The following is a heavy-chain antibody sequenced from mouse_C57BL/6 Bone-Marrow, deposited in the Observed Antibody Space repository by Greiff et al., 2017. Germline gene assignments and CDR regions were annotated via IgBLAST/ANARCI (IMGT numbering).Heavy chain of an antibody. Sequence: EVQLVESGGGLVQPGGSLKLSCAASGFTFSDYYMYWVRQTPEKRLEWVAYISNGGGSTYYPDTVKGRFTISRDNAKNTLYLQMCRLKSEDTAMYYCARRGAFDAMDYWGQGTSVTVSS. CDR2: ISNGGGST. D-gene: IGHD3-1*01. CDR3: ARRGAFDAMDY. CDR1: GFTFSDYY. J-gene: IGHJ4*01. V-gene: IGHV5-12*01.